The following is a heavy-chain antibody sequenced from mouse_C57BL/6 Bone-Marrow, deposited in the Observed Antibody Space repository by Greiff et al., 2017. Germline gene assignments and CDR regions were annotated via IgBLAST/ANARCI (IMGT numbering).Heavy chain of an antibody. J-gene: IGHJ2*01. CDR2: IDPSDSYT. V-gene: IGHV1-50*01. D-gene: IGHD2-4*01. CDR1: GYTFTSYW. Sequence: QVQLQQSGAELVKPGASVKLSCKASGYTFTSYWMQWVKQRPGQGLEWIGEIDPSDSYTNYNQKFKGKATLTVDTSSSTAYMQLSSLTSEDSAVYYCARRSLYDYDVDYWGQGTTLTVSS. CDR3: ARRSLYDYDVDY.